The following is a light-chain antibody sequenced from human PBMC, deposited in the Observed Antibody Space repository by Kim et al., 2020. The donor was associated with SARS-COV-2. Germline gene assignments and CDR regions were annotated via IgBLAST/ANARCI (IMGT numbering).Light chain of an antibody. V-gene: IGKV1-39*01. CDR2: AAS. CDR3: QQSYSTSPYT. Sequence: DIQMTQSPSSLSASVGDRVTITCRASQSISSYLNWYQQKPGKAPKLLIYAASSLQSGVPSRFSGSGSGTDFTLTISSLQPEDFATYYCQQSYSTSPYTFGKGTKLEI. CDR1: QSISSY. J-gene: IGKJ2*01.